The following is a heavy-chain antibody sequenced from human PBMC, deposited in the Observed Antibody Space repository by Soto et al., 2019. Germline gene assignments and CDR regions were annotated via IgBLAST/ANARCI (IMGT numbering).Heavy chain of an antibody. CDR1: GGSLSTYA. Sequence: QVQLVQSGAEVKKPGSSVKVSCKASGGSLSTYAISWVRQAPGQGLDWMGRIIPMLGTTNYAQKFQGRVTLTADESTSTAYMDLSSLRSEDTAVYYCARTAHSNHVGSARFYAMDVWGQGTAVIVYS. D-gene: IGHD4-4*01. CDR3: ARTAHSNHVGSARFYAMDV. CDR2: IIPMLGTT. J-gene: IGHJ6*02. V-gene: IGHV1-69*01.